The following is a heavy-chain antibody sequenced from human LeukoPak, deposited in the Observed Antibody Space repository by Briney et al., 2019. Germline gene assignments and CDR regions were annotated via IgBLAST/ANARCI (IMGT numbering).Heavy chain of an antibody. J-gene: IGHJ4*02. CDR2: IKQDGSEK. D-gene: IGHD3-16*01. Sequence: PGGSLRLSCAASEFTFSRYWMSWVRQAPGKGLEWVANIKQDGSEKYFVDSVKGRFTISRDNAKNSLYLQMNSLRAEDTAVYYCARGRIGATSFDYWGQGTLVTVSS. V-gene: IGHV3-7*03. CDR1: EFTFSRYW. CDR3: ARGRIGATSFDY.